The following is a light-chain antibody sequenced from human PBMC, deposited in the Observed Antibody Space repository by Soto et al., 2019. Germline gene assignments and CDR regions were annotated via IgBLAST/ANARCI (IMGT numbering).Light chain of an antibody. V-gene: IGLV3-21*02. CDR1: NIDTKS. J-gene: IGLJ2*01. CDR2: DDT. Sequence: SYELTQSPSVSVAPGQTAKITCAGDNIDTKSMHWYQQRPGQAPVLVVHDDTDRAAGIPERFSGSKSGGTATLTISRVEAGDEADYYCQVWDIITYHVVFGGGTKVTVL. CDR3: QVWDIITYHVV.